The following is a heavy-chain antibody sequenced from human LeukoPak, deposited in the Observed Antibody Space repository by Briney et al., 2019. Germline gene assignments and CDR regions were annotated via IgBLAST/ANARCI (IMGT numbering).Heavy chain of an antibody. CDR3: ARYSSYGYWLY. D-gene: IGHD5-18*01. CDR1: GYTFTSYG. Sequence: ASVKVSCKASGYTFTSYGISWARQAPAQGQEWMGWISAYNGNTNYAQKLQGRVTMTTDTSTSTAYMELRSLRSDDTAVYYCARYSSYGYWLYWGQGTLVTVSS. J-gene: IGHJ4*02. CDR2: ISAYNGNT. V-gene: IGHV1-18*01.